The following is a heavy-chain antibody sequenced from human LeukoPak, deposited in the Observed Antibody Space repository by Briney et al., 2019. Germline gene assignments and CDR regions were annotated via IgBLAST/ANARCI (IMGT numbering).Heavy chain of an antibody. Sequence: SETLSLTCAVHGYSLTNHYWIWIRQPPGKGLEWIAEVLHTGSTNYNPSFKSRVTISVDTSKNQFFLTFPSFTAADPAVYYCARGPAAVHPWGQGILVTVSS. D-gene: IGHD6-13*01. CDR2: VLHTGST. J-gene: IGHJ5*02. V-gene: IGHV4-34*12. CDR1: GYSLTNHY. CDR3: ARGPAAVHP.